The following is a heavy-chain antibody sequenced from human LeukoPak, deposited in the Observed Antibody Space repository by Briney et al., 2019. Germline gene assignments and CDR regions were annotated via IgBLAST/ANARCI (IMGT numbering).Heavy chain of an antibody. Sequence: KPSETLSLTCTVSGGYISSYYWSWIRQPPGKGLEWIGYIYYSGSTNYNPSLKSRVTISVDTSKNQFSLKLSSVTAADTAVYYCARVRAYYYMDVWGKGTTVTVSS. V-gene: IGHV4-59*01. J-gene: IGHJ6*03. CDR2: IYYSGST. CDR1: GGYISSYY. D-gene: IGHD4/OR15-4a*01. CDR3: ARVRAYYYMDV.